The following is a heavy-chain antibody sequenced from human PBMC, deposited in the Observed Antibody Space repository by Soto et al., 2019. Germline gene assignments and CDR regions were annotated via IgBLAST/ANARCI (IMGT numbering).Heavy chain of an antibody. Sequence: QITLKEAGPTLVKPTQTLTLTCSFSGFSLITSGVGVGWIRQPPGKALEWLALIYWDDDKGYSTSLKSRLTITKDTPKNQVVLTMTTMDPADTATYYCAHTMAPRIFDYWGQGTLVTVSS. CDR3: AHTMAPRIFDY. V-gene: IGHV2-5*02. CDR2: IYWDDDK. J-gene: IGHJ4*02. CDR1: GFSLITSGVG.